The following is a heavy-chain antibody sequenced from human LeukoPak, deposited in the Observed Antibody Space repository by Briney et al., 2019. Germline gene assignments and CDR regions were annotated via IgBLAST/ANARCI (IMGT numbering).Heavy chain of an antibody. CDR2: IYYSGST. Sequence: SETLSLTCTVSGGSISGSSYYWGWIRQPPGKGLEWIGSIYYSGSTYYNPSLKSRVTISVDTSKNQFSLKLSSVTAADTAVYYCARSLGYCSSTSCYYSNAFDIWGQGTMVTVSS. D-gene: IGHD2-2*01. CDR3: ARSLGYCSSTSCYYSNAFDI. CDR1: GGSISGSSYY. J-gene: IGHJ3*02. V-gene: IGHV4-39*01.